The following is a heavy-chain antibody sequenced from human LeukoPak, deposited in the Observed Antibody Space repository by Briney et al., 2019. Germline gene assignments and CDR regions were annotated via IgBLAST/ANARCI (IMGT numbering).Heavy chain of an antibody. Sequence: RTGGSLRLSRAASGFTFRSYWMHWVRQAPGKGLVWVSRINSDGSSTTYADSVKGRFTISRDNAKNSLYLQMNSLRAEDTAVYYCARGGAYYYYMDVWGKGTTVTVSS. CDR2: INSDGSST. J-gene: IGHJ6*03. CDR3: ARGGAYYYYMDV. V-gene: IGHV3-74*01. D-gene: IGHD4/OR15-4a*01. CDR1: GFTFRSYW.